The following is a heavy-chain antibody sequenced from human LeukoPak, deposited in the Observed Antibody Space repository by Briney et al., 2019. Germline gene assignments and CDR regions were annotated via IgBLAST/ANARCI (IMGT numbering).Heavy chain of an antibody. Sequence: SETLSLTCTVSGGSISSYYWSWIRQPAGKGLEWIGRIYTSGSTNYNPSLKSRVTMSVDTSKNQFSLKLSSVTAADTAVYYCARVAGPYSGSYWAFDYWGQGTLVTVSS. J-gene: IGHJ4*02. V-gene: IGHV4-4*07. CDR2: IYTSGST. CDR1: GGSISSYY. D-gene: IGHD1-26*01. CDR3: ARVAGPYSGSYWAFDY.